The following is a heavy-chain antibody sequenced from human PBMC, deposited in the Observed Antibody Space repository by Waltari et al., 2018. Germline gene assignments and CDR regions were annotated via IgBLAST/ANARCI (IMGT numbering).Heavy chain of an antibody. CDR1: GFTFDDYA. D-gene: IGHD6-13*01. V-gene: IGHV3-9*01. Sequence: EVQLVESGGGLVQPGRSLRLSCAASGFTFDDYAMHWVRQAPGKGLEWVSGISWNSGSLGYADSVKGRFTISRDNAKNSLYLQMNSLRAEDTALYYCAKGSYGSSWSGVDYWGQGTLVTVSS. J-gene: IGHJ4*02. CDR2: ISWNSGSL. CDR3: AKGSYGSSWSGVDY.